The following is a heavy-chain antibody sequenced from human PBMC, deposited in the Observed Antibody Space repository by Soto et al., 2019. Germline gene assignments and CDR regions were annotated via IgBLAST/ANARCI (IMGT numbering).Heavy chain of an antibody. D-gene: IGHD6-13*01. CDR3: ARAMGVAAAPDF. J-gene: IGHJ4*02. CDR2: IYYSGRT. Sequence: SETLSLTCTISGGSISSYYWSWLRQPPGKGLEWIGYIYYSGRTNYNPSLKSRVTISVDTSKNQFSLKLSSVTAADTAVYFCARAMGVAAAPDFWGQGTRVTVS. V-gene: IGHV4-59*08. CDR1: GGSISSYY.